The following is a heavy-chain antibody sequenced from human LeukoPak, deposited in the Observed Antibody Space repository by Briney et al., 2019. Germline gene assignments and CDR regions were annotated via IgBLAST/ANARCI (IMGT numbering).Heavy chain of an antibody. D-gene: IGHD6-13*01. J-gene: IGHJ6*02. V-gene: IGHV3-30*03. CDR3: AREAAAGYGMDV. CDR1: GFTFSSYG. CDR2: ISYDGSNK. Sequence: PGGSLRLSCAASGFTFSSYGMHWVRQAPGKGLEWVAVISYDGSNKYYADSVKGRFTISRDNSKNTLYLQMNSLRAEDTAVYYCAREAAAGYGMDVWGQGTTVTVSS.